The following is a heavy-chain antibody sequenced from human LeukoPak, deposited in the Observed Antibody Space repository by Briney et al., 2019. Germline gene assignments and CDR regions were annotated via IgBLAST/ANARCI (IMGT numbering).Heavy chain of an antibody. V-gene: IGHV2-5*01. Sequence: SGPTLVKPTQTLTLTCTFSGFPLSTSGVGVGWIRQPPGKALEWLALIYWNDDKRYSPSLKSRLTITKDTSKNQVVLTMTNMDPVDTATYYCAHSINYYGSGSSRYAFDIWGQGTMVTVSS. CDR3: AHSINYYGSGSSRYAFDI. J-gene: IGHJ3*02. CDR2: IYWNDDK. CDR1: GFPLSTSGVG. D-gene: IGHD3-10*01.